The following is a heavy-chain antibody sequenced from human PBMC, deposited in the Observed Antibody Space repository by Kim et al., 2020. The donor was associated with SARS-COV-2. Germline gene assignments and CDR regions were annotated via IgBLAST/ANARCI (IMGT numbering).Heavy chain of an antibody. CDR1: GGSISSYC. D-gene: IGHD6-13*01. Sequence: SETLSLTCTVSGGSISSYCWSWIRQPPGKGLEWIGYIYYSGSTNYNPSLKSRVTISVDTSKNQFSLKLSSVTAADTAVYYCVRINIAAAYWYFDLWGRGTLVTVSS. J-gene: IGHJ2*01. CDR3: VRINIAAAYWYFDL. CDR2: IYYSGST. V-gene: IGHV4-59*01.